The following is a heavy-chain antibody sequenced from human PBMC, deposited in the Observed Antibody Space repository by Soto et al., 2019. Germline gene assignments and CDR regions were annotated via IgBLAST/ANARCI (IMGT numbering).Heavy chain of an antibody. V-gene: IGHV3-23*01. Sequence: EVQLLESGGGSGQPGGSLRLSCATSGFTFSSYAMNWVRQAPGKGLEWVSAISGRGGSTNYADSVEGRFTISRDNSKITLYLQMSSLRAEDTAVYYCARAGGIAVPGSHLDYWGQGTLVTVSS. CDR2: ISGRGGST. D-gene: IGHD6-19*01. CDR1: GFTFSSYA. J-gene: IGHJ4*02. CDR3: ARAGGIAVPGSHLDY.